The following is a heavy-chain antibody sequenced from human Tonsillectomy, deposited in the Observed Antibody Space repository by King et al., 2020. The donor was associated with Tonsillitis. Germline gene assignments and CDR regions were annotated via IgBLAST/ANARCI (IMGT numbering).Heavy chain of an antibody. CDR2: ISGSGDST. CDR3: VTNSWGFYVVNRGHYQPGNDLYFDL. D-gene: IGHD3-16*01. V-gene: IGHV3-23*04. J-gene: IGHJ2*01. CDR1: GFKFGTYA. Sequence: VQLVESGGGLVQPGGALRLSCAASGFKFGTYAMTWVRQAPGKGLEWVSAISGSGDSTYYADSVKGRVTISRDNSKNTVSLQMNGRRAEDTAIYSCVTNSWGFYVVNRGHYQPGNDLYFDLWGRGTLVTVSS.